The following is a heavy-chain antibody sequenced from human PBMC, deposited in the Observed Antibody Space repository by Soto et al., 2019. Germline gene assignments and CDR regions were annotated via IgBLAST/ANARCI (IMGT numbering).Heavy chain of an antibody. CDR3: ARKTTVTTSSPFDY. CDR1: GFTFSSYG. CDR2: IWYDGSNK. Sequence: QVQLVESGGGVVQPGRSLRLSCAASGFTFSSYGMHWVRQAPGKGLEWVALIWYDGSNKYYADSVKGRFTISIDNSKNPLYLQMNSLRAEDTAVYYGARKTTVTTSSPFDYGGQGTLVTVSS. D-gene: IGHD4-17*01. V-gene: IGHV3-33*01. J-gene: IGHJ4*02.